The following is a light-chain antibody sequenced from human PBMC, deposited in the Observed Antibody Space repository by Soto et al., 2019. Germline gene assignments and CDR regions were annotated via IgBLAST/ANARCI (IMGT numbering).Light chain of an antibody. CDR2: RNN. V-gene: IGLV1-44*01. Sequence: QSVLTQPPSASGTPGQRVTISCSGSSSNIGSKSVNWYQQVPGTAPRLLIYRNNQRPSGVPDRFSGSKSGSSASLAISGLQSQDEADYYGALWDDSLNGLVFGTGTKLTVL. CDR1: SSNIGSKS. J-gene: IGLJ1*01. CDR3: ALWDDSLNGLV.